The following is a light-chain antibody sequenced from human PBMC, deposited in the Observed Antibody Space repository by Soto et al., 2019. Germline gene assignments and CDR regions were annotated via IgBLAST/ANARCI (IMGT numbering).Light chain of an antibody. CDR1: QSVSSN. V-gene: IGKV3-15*01. Sequence: EIVMTQSPATLSVSPGERATLSCRASQSVSSNLAWYQQKPGQAPTLLIYGASARASGIPARFSGSGSGTEFTLTISSLQSEDFAVYYCQQYIDWPPYTFGQGTKVEIK. CDR2: GAS. J-gene: IGKJ2*01. CDR3: QQYIDWPPYT.